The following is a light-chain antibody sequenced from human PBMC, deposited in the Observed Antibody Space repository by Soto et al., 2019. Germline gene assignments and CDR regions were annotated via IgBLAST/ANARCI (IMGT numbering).Light chain of an antibody. CDR1: KSVLYSSNNKNY. CDR2: WAS. Sequence: DIVMTQSPDSLAVSLGERATINCKYSKSVLYSSNNKNYLAWYQQKPGQPPKLLIYWASTRESGVPDRFSGSGSGTDFTLTISSLQAEDVAVYYCQQYYSTPLTFGGGTKVEIK. CDR3: QQYYSTPLT. J-gene: IGKJ4*01. V-gene: IGKV4-1*01.